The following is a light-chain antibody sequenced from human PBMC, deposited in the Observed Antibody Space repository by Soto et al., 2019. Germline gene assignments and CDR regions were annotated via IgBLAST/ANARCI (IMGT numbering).Light chain of an antibody. CDR1: QSITNF. Sequence: DIQMTQSPSSLSASVGDKLTITCRANQSITNFLNWYQKKPGEVPKLLIYAASRLESGVPSRFSGSGSGTEFALTINSLQPEDFATYYCQQSYTTPRLSFGGGTRVEFK. CDR2: AAS. V-gene: IGKV1-39*01. CDR3: QQSYTTPRLS. J-gene: IGKJ4*01.